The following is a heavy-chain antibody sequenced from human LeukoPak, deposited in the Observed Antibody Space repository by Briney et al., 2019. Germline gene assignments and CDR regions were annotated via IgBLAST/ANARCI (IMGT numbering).Heavy chain of an antibody. CDR3: ARDATLLGELSLVGAFDI. CDR1: GGTFSSYA. V-gene: IGHV1-69*01. CDR2: IIPIFGTA. D-gene: IGHD3-16*02. Sequence: GSSVKVSCKASGGTFSSYAISWVRQAPGQGLEWMGGIIPIFGTANYAQKFQGRVTITADESTSTAYMELSSLRSEDTAVYYCARDATLLGELSLVGAFDIWGQGTMVTVSS. J-gene: IGHJ3*02.